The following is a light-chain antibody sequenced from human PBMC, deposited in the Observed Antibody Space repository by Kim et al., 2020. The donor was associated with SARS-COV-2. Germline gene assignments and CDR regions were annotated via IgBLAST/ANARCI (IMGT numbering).Light chain of an antibody. Sequence: LSPGQTASITCSGDKLGDKYACWYQQKPGQSPVLVIYQDSNRPSGIPERFSGSNSGNTATLTISGTQAMDEADYYCQAWDSSTAVFGGGTQLTVL. CDR3: QAWDSSTAV. CDR2: QDS. V-gene: IGLV3-1*01. CDR1: KLGDKY. J-gene: IGLJ3*02.